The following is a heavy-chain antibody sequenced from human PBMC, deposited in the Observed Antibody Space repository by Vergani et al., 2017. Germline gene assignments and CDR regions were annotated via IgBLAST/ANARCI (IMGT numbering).Heavy chain of an antibody. J-gene: IGHJ6*02. CDR2: ISSSSSYI. D-gene: IGHD4-17*01. CDR3: ARDEYDNXGDARGYYYYGMDV. Sequence: EVQLVESGGGLVKPGGSLRLSCAASGFTFSSYSMNWVRQAPGKGLEWVSSISSSSSYIYYADSVKGRFTISRDNAKNSLYLQMNSLRAEDTAVYYCARDEYDNXGDARGYYYYGMDVWGQGTTVTVSS. V-gene: IGHV3-21*01. CDR1: GFTFSSYS.